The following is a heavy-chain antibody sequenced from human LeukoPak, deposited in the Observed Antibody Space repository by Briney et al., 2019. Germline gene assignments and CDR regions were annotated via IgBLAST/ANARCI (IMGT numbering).Heavy chain of an antibody. J-gene: IGHJ6*03. D-gene: IGHD3-10*01. CDR1: GFTFSSYA. CDR3: AKDYYYGSGSYHPSYYYYYMDV. CDR2: ISGRGGST. Sequence: GGSLRLSCAASGFTFSSYAMSWVSQAPGKGLEWVSAISGRGGSTYYADSVKGRFTISRDNSKNTLYLQMNSLRAEDTAVYYCAKDYYYGSGSYHPSYYYYYMDVWGKGTTVTISS. V-gene: IGHV3-23*01.